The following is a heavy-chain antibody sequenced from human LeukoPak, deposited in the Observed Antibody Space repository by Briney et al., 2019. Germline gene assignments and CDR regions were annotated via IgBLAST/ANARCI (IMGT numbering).Heavy chain of an antibody. J-gene: IGHJ4*02. CDR3: ALTIFGVVIGSSGFDY. CDR1: GFTFSDYY. D-gene: IGHD3-3*01. Sequence: PGGSLRLSCEASGFTFSDYYMSWIRQAPGQGLEWVGYISSSGSTIYYADSVKGRFTISRDNAKNSLYLQMNSLRAEDTAVYYCALTIFGVVIGSSGFDYWGQGTLVTVSS. V-gene: IGHV3-11*04. CDR2: ISSSGSTI.